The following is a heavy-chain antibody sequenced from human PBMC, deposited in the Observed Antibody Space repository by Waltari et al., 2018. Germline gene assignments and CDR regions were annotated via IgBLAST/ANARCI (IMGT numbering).Heavy chain of an antibody. J-gene: IGHJ4*02. CDR1: GGSISSSSYY. CDR2: IYYSGST. D-gene: IGHD5-18*01. CDR3: ARQYSYGSSGFDY. V-gene: IGHV4-39*01. Sequence: QLQLQESGPGLVKPSETLSLTCTVSGGSISSSSYYWGWIRSPPGKGLEWIGSIYYSGSTYYNPSLKSRVTISVDTSKNQFSLKLSSVTAADTAVYYCARQYSYGSSGFDYWGQGTLVTVSS.